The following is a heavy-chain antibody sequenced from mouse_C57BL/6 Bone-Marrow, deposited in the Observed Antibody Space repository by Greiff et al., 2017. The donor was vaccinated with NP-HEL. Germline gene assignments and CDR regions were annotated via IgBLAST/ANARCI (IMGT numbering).Heavy chain of an antibody. CDR1: GFTFSSYA. CDR3: ARDRETIYDGYYAYFDY. D-gene: IGHD2-3*01. Sequence: EVKLMESGGGLVKPGGSLKLSCAASGFTFSSYAMSWVRQTPEKRLEWVATISDGGSYTYYPANVKGRFTISRDNAKNNLYLQMSHLKSEDTAMYYCARDRETIYDGYYAYFDYWGQGTTLTVSS. CDR2: ISDGGSYT. V-gene: IGHV5-4*01. J-gene: IGHJ2*01.